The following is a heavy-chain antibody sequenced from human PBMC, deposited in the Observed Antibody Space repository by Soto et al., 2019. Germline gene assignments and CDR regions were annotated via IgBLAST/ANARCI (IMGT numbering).Heavy chain of an antibody. CDR3: AKDRYGAAAGVNNFYGMDV. J-gene: IGHJ6*02. CDR1: GFTFSSYA. CDR2: ISGSGDST. D-gene: IGHD6-13*01. Sequence: EVQLLESGGGLVQPGGSLRLSCAASGFTFSSYAMSWVRQAPGKGLEWVSVISGSGDSTYYADSVRGRFTISRDNSKNKLYLQMNSLRAEDTAVYYYAKDRYGAAAGVNNFYGMDVWGQGTTVNISS. V-gene: IGHV3-23*01.